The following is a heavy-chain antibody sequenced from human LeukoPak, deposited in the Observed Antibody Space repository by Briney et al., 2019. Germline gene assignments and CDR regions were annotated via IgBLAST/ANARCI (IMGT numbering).Heavy chain of an antibody. V-gene: IGHV3-23*01. CDR2: FSGSGGST. D-gene: IGHD3-16*01. Sequence: GGSLRLSCAASGFTFGIYAMSWVRQAPGKGLEWVSAFSGSGGSTYYAYSVKGRFIITRDNSKNTLYLQMNSLRAEDTAVYYCAKDYDAVWGGTDYWGQGTLVTVSS. CDR1: GFTFGIYA. J-gene: IGHJ4*02. CDR3: AKDYDAVWGGTDY.